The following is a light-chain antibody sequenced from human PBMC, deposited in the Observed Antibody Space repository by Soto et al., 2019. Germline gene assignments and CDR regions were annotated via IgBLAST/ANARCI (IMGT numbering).Light chain of an antibody. J-gene: IGKJ4*01. Sequence: EILMTQSPATLSVSPGALATLSCRASQSVSSNFDWYQQKPSQAPRLLIYSASTRATGIPARFSGSGSGTEFTLTISSLQSEDFALYYCQQYNNGPPLTFGGGTKVEIK. CDR1: QSVSSN. CDR2: SAS. V-gene: IGKV3-15*01. CDR3: QQYNNGPPLT.